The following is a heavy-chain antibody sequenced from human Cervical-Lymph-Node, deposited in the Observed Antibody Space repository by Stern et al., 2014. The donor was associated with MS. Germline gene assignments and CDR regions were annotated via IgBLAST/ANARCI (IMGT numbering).Heavy chain of an antibody. Sequence: EVQLEESGGGLVQPGGSLRLSRAATGFSLSHNDMNWVRQAPGKGLEWVSYIASTSGIKYYADFVKGRFTISKDDAKNSLSLQMNSLRDEDTAIYFCARAGISGDLDLWGQGTLVSVSS. J-gene: IGHJ4*02. CDR3: ARAGISGDLDL. D-gene: IGHD2-21*02. CDR1: GFSLSHND. CDR2: IASTSGIK. V-gene: IGHV3-48*02.